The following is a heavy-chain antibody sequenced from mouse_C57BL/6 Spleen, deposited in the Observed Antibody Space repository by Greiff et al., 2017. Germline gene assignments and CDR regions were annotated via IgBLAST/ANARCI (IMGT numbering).Heavy chain of an antibody. CDR3: TGGDCYPYSFYY. Sequence: LVESGGGLVQPGGSMKLSCVASGFTFSNYWMNWVRQSPEKGLEWVAQIRLKSDNYATHYAESVKGRFTISRDDSKSSVYLQMNNLRAEDTGIYYCTGGDCYPYSFYYWVQVTTLTVSS. CDR2: IRLKSDNYAT. D-gene: IGHD3-3*01. J-gene: IGHJ2*01. CDR1: GFTFSNYW. V-gene: IGHV6-3*01.